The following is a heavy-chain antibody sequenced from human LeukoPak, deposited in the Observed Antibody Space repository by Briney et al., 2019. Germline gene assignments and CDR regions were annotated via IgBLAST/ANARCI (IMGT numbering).Heavy chain of an antibody. CDR2: IYYSGST. D-gene: IGHD3-9*01. J-gene: IGHJ4*02. CDR3: ARLSWDILTGYPFDY. Sequence: PSETLSLTCTVSGGSISSYYWSWIRQPPGKGLEWIGYIYYSGSTNYNPSLKSRVTISVDTSKNQFSLKLSSVTAADTAVYYCARLSWDILTGYPFDYWGQGTLVTVSS. CDR1: GGSISSYY. V-gene: IGHV4-59*01.